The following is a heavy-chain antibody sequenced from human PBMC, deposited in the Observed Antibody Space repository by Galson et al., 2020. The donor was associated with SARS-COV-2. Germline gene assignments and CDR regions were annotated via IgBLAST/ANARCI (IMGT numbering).Heavy chain of an antibody. V-gene: IGHV4-39*07. Sequence: SETLSLTCTVSGGSISGSSLYWAWIRQPPGKGLEWVGSVFYTGSAFYNPSLKSRVTILVDTSKNQFSLKLSSVTAADTAVYFCARGITHFDYWGQGTPITVSS. J-gene: IGHJ4*02. CDR1: GGSISGSSLY. D-gene: IGHD1-20*01. CDR2: VFYTGSA. CDR3: ARGITHFDY.